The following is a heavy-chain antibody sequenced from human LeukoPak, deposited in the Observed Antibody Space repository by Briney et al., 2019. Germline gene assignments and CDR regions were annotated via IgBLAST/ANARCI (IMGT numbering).Heavy chain of an antibody. J-gene: IGHJ4*02. V-gene: IGHV1-46*01. CDR3: ARDLIGPXTQXFXXGFDY. CDR2: INPSGGST. D-gene: IGHD2-2*01. CDR1: GYTFTSYY. Sequence: ASVKVSCKASGYTFTSYYMHWVRQAPGQGLEWMGIINPSGGSTSYAQKFQGRVTMTRDTSTSTVYMELSSLRSEDTAVYYCARDLIGPXTQXFXXGFDYWGQGTXVTVSS.